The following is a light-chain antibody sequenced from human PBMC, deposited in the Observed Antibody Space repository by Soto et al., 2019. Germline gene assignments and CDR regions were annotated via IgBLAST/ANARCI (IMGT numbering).Light chain of an antibody. V-gene: IGKV3-11*01. J-gene: IGKJ5*01. Sequence: EVVMTQSPATLSVSPGERATLSCRASQSVSSYLAWYQQKPGQAPRLLIYDASNRATGIPIRFSGSGSGTDFTLTISSLEPDDFAVYYCQQRSNWQITFGQGTRLEIK. CDR2: DAS. CDR3: QQRSNWQIT. CDR1: QSVSSY.